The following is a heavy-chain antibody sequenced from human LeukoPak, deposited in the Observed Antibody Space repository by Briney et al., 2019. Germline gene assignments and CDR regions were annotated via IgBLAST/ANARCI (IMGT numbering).Heavy chain of an antibody. CDR2: IYSGGST. CDR3: ARSTGQWLVPGAFDI. CDR1: GFTVSSNY. D-gene: IGHD6-19*01. J-gene: IGHJ3*02. V-gene: IGHV3-53*01. Sequence: GGSLRLSCAASGFTVSSNYMSWVRQAPGKGLEWVSVIYSGGSTYYADSVKGRFTISRDNSKNTLYLQMNSLRAEDTAVYYCARSTGQWLVPGAFDIWGQGTMVTVSS.